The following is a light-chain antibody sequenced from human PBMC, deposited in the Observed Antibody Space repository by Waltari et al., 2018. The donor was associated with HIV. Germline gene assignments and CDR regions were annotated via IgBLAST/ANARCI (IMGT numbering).Light chain of an antibody. CDR2: DVD. CDR1: DSDFGLYNF. V-gene: IGLV2-14*03. Sequence: AVTQPASVSGLPGQSTTISCTGGDSDFGLYNFVSLYQQHSGKPPKLILYDVDRRAAGVCDRFSGSMSGNTASLTISGLRAEDEAHYYCASFTGDNTVMFGGETEVTVL. J-gene: IGLJ3*02. CDR3: ASFTGDNTVM.